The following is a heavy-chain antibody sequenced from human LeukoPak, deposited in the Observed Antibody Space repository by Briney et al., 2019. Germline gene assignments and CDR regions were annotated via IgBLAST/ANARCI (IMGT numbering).Heavy chain of an antibody. J-gene: IGHJ3*02. CDR2: IYPSGST. CDR1: GGSISNYY. CDR3: ARGRYCTATTCDAGGDAFDI. Sequence: SETLSLTCAVSGGSISNYYWSWIRQPAGKGLEWIGRIYPSGSTTYNSFFKSRVTMSPDTSKNHFSLKLSSVTAADTAIYYCARGRYCTATTCDAGGDAFDIWGQGTMVTVSS. D-gene: IGHD2-2*01. V-gene: IGHV4-4*07.